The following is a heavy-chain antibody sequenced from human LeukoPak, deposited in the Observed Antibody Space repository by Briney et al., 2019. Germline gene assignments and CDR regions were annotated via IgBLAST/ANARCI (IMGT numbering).Heavy chain of an antibody. V-gene: IGHV3-7*01. J-gene: IGHJ4*02. CDR3: ARDLRGRVDY. CDR2: INQYESEK. CDR1: GFTFSSYD. D-gene: IGHD3-10*01. Sequence: GGSLRLSCAASGFTFSSYDIHWVRQAPGKGLEWVANINQYESEKYYVDSVKGRFTISRDNAKNSLYLQMNSLRAEDTAVYYCARDLRGRVDYWGQGTLVTVSS.